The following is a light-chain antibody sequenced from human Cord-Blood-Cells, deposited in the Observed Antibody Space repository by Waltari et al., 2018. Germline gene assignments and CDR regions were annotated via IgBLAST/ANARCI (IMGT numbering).Light chain of an antibody. CDR3: QQSYSTPIT. J-gene: IGKJ4*01. CDR1: QSISSY. Sequence: IQMTQSPYSLSASVGDRVTITCRASQSISSYLNWYQQKPGKAPKHLVYTASSLQSGLPSRFSGSGSGTDFTLNISSLQPEDCATCCCQQSYSTPITFGGGTKVEIK. V-gene: IGKV1-39*01. CDR2: TAS.